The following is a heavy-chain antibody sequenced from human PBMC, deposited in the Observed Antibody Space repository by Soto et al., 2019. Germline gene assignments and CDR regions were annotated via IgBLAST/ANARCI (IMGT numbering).Heavy chain of an antibody. CDR2: ISYDGSNK. Sequence: GGSLRLSCAASGFTFSSYGMHWVRQAPGKGLEWVAVISYDGSNKYYADSVKGRFTISRDNSKNTLYLQMNSLRAEDTAVYYCAKDLRGAARQDDAFDIWGQGTMVTVSS. V-gene: IGHV3-30*18. J-gene: IGHJ3*02. D-gene: IGHD6-6*01. CDR3: AKDLRGAARQDDAFDI. CDR1: GFTFSSYG.